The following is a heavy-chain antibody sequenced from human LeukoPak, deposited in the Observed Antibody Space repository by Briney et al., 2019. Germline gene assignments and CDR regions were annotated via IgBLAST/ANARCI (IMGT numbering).Heavy chain of an antibody. D-gene: IGHD2-2*01. V-gene: IGHV4-34*01. CDR3: ARTYDCSSTSCYQYYFDY. Sequence: XRQPPXXXLXWIGEINHXGSTNYNPSLKSRVTISVDTSKNQFSLKLSSVTAADTAVYYCARTYDCSSTSCYQYYFDYWGQGTLVTVSS. J-gene: IGHJ4*02. CDR2: INHXGST.